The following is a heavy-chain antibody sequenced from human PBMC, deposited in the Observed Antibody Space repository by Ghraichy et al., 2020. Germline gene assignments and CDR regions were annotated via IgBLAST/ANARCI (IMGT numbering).Heavy chain of an antibody. Sequence: SCTVSGGSISSYYWSWIRQPPGKGLEWIGYIYYSGSTNYNPSLKSRVTISVDTSKNQFSLKLSSVTAADTAVYYCARDAPGGRFLEWSPFDYWGQGTLVTVSS. CDR2: IYYSGST. V-gene: IGHV4-59*01. D-gene: IGHD3-3*01. CDR3: ARDAPGGRFLEWSPFDY. CDR1: GGSISSYY. J-gene: IGHJ4*02.